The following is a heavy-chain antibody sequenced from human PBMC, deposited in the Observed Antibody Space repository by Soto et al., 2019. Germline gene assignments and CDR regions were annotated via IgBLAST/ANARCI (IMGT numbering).Heavy chain of an antibody. V-gene: IGHV1-24*01. CDR1: GYTLTVLS. Sequence: ASVKVPCKVSGYTLTVLSMHWVRQAPGKGLEWMGGFDPEDGVTIYAQKFQGRVTMTEDTSTDTAYMELSSLRSEDTAVYYCATSGVIAAAGNFDYWGQGTLVTVSS. J-gene: IGHJ4*02. CDR2: FDPEDGVT. D-gene: IGHD6-13*01. CDR3: ATSGVIAAAGNFDY.